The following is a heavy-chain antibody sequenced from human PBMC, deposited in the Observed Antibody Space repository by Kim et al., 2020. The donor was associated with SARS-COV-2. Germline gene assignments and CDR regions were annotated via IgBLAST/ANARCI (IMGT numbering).Heavy chain of an antibody. Sequence: GGSLRLSCAASGFSFRTYSMNWVRQAPGKGLEWVSSISSTSTYIYYADSVKGRFTISRDNAKNSLYLQTNSLRAEDTAVYYCAGVRFFGGMAVWGQGTTV. D-gene: IGHD3-3*01. J-gene: IGHJ6*02. CDR1: GFSFRTYS. CDR2: ISSTSTYI. V-gene: IGHV3-21*01. CDR3: AGVRFFGGMAV.